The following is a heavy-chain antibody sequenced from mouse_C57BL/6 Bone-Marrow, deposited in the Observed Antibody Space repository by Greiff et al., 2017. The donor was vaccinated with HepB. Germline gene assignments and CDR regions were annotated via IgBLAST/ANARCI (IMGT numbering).Heavy chain of an antibody. CDR2: INPSTGGT. Sequence: EVQLQQSGPELVKPGASVKISCKASGYSFTGYYMNWVKQSPEKSLEWIGEINPSTGGTTYNQKFKAKATLTVDKSSSTAYMQLKSLTSEDSAVYYCARMRWLLRVDYWGQGTSVTVSS. J-gene: IGHJ4*01. V-gene: IGHV1-42*01. D-gene: IGHD2-3*01. CDR3: ARMRWLLRVDY. CDR1: GYSFTGYY.